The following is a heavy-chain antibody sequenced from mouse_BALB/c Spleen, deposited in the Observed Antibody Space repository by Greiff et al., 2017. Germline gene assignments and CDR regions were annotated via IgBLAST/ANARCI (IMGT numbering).Heavy chain of an antibody. V-gene: IGHV14-3*02. CDR2: IDPANGTT. Sequence: EVQVVESGAELVKPGASVTLSCTASGFNIKDTYMHWVKQRPEQGLEWIGRIDPANGTTKYDPKFQGKATITADTSTNTAYLQLSSLASEDTAVYYCAGDYGGAMDYWGQGTSVTVSS. D-gene: IGHD2-4*01. J-gene: IGHJ4*01. CDR1: GFNIKDTY. CDR3: AGDYGGAMDY.